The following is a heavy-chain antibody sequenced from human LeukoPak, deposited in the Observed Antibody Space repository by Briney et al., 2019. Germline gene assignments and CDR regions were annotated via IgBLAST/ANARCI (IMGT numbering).Heavy chain of an antibody. CDR1: GFTFSSYG. V-gene: IGHV3-33*01. J-gene: IGHJ4*02. CDR2: IWYDGSDK. D-gene: IGHD2-2*01. Sequence: PGGSLRRSCAASGFTFSSYGMHRVRQAPGKGLERVAAIWYDGSDKYYADAVKGRFTISRDNSNNTLHLQMKSLRAEDTAVYYCGRAMEVYQLLPDYWGQGTLVTVTS. CDR3: GRAMEVYQLLPDY.